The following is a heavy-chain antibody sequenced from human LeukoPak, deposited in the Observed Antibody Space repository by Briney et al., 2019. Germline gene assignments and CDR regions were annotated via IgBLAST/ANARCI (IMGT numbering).Heavy chain of an antibody. CDR1: GFTFSSYA. Sequence: PGGSLRLSCAASGFTFSSYAMSWVRQAPGKGLEWVSAIRGSGGSTYYADSVKGRFTISRDNSKNTLYLQMNSLRAEDTAVYYCAKGEAVCSGGSCYSSSHFDYWGQGTLVTVSS. J-gene: IGHJ4*02. D-gene: IGHD2-15*01. CDR3: AKGEAVCSGGSCYSSSHFDY. CDR2: IRGSGGST. V-gene: IGHV3-23*01.